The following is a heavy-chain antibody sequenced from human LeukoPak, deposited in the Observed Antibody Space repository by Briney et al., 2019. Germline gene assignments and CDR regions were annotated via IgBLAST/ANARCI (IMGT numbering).Heavy chain of an antibody. CDR2: ISWNSGSI. CDR1: GFPFDDYA. D-gene: IGHD3-22*01. J-gene: IGHJ4*02. V-gene: IGHV3-9*01. Sequence: PGRSLRLSCAAPGFPFDDYAMHWVRQAPGKGLEWVSGISWNSGSIDYADSVKGRFTISRDNAKNSLYLQMNSLRAEDTAVYYCARDNGRSSGYYYWGQGTLVTVSS. CDR3: ARDNGRSSGYYY.